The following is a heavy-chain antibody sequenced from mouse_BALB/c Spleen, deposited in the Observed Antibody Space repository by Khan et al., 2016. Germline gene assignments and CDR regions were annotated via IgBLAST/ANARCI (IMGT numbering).Heavy chain of an antibody. J-gene: IGHJ4*01. CDR3: ARGTSALYYSLDY. V-gene: IGHV1S137*01. CDR1: GYTFTDYA. D-gene: IGHD2-14*01. CDR2: ISTYYGDA. Sequence: QVPLPQSGAELVRPGVSVKISCKGSGYTFTDYALHWVKQSHAKSLEWIGIISTYYGDATYNQKFKDKATMTVDKSSGTTYMELARLTSEDSAIXYCARGTSALYYSLDYWGQGTSVTVSS.